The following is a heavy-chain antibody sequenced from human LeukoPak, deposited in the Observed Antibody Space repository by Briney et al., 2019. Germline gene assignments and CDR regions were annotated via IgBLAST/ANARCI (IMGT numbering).Heavy chain of an antibody. CDR3: ARGRDGYPLFDY. CDR1: GFTFDDYG. CDR2: INWNGGST. V-gene: IGHV3-20*04. J-gene: IGHJ4*02. Sequence: GGSLRLSCAASGFTFDDYGMSWVRQAPGKGLEWVSGINWNGGSTGYADSVKGRFTISRDNSKNTLYLQMNSLRAEDTAVYYCARGRDGYPLFDYWGQGTLVTVSS. D-gene: IGHD5-24*01.